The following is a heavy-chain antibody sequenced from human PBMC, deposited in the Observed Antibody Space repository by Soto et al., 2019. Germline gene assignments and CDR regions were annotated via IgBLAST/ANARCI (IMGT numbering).Heavy chain of an antibody. V-gene: IGHV3-23*01. J-gene: IGHJ4*02. CDR3: AKDGNIVAAALLFDY. Sequence: GGSLRLSRAASGFTFSNYAMSWVRQAPGKGLEWVSAISSNVVTTYYPDSVKGRFTISRDNSKNTLYLQMNSLRAEDTAVYYCAKDGNIVAAALLFDYWGQGTLVTVSS. CDR1: GFTFSNYA. CDR2: ISSNVVTT. D-gene: IGHD5-12*01.